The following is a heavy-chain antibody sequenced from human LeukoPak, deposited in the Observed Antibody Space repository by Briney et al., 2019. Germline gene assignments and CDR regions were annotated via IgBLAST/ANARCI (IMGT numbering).Heavy chain of an antibody. D-gene: IGHD4-11*01. CDR3: ARAGDGWTTVTENWFDP. J-gene: IGHJ5*02. CDR2: IYSGGST. Sequence: GGSLRLSCSASGFTFSSSGMSWVRQAPGRGLEWVSVIYSGGSTYYADPVKGRFTISRDNSKNTLYLQMNSLRAEDTAVYYCARAGDGWTTVTENWFDPWGQGTLVTVSS. CDR1: GFTFSSSG. V-gene: IGHV3-66*02.